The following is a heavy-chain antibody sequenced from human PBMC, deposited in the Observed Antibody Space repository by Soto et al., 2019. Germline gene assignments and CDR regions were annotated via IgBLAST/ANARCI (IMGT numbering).Heavy chain of an antibody. CDR1: GGSISSGGYY. J-gene: IGHJ1*01. D-gene: IGHD1-26*01. CDR2: IYYSGST. V-gene: IGHV4-31*03. CDR3: ARAGLGRWEPRGGCFQH. Sequence: KPSETLSLTCTVSGGSISSGGYYWSWIRQHPGKGLEWIGYIYYSGSTYYNPSLKSRVTISVDTSKNQFSLKLSSVTAADTAVYYCARAGLGRWEPRGGCFQHWGQGTLVTVSS.